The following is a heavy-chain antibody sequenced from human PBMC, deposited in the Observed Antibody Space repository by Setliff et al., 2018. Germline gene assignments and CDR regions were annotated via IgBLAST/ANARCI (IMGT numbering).Heavy chain of an antibody. Sequence: PSETLSLTCTVSGASISANHYWGWIRQTPGKGLEWIGSISYTGSTYYSPSLKSRVTMSIDTSKNQFSLNLNSVTAADTAVYYCARQPYSTTYYYYYYYMDVWGKGTTVTVSS. D-gene: IGHD6-13*01. CDR1: GASISANHY. J-gene: IGHJ6*03. CDR3: ARQPYSTTYYYYYYYMDV. CDR2: ISYTGST. V-gene: IGHV4-39*01.